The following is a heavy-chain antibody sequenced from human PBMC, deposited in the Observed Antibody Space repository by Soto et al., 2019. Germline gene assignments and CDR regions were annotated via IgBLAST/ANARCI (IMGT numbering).Heavy chain of an antibody. CDR2: INPSGGST. CDR1: GYTFTSYY. V-gene: IGHV1-46*03. D-gene: IGHD2-8*01. J-gene: IGHJ6*03. CDR3: ARGDIVLMVYANYYYYMDV. Sequence: ASVKVSCKASGYTFTSYYMHWVRQAPGQGLEWMGIINPSGGSTSYAQKFQGRVTMTRDTSTSTVYMELSSLRSEDTAVYYCARGDIVLMVYANYYYYMDVWGKGTTVTVSS.